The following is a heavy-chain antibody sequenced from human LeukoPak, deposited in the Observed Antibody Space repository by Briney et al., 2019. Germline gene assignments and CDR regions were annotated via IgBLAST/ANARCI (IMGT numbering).Heavy chain of an antibody. J-gene: IGHJ2*01. Sequence: GGSLRLSCVASGFTFSNNAMNWVRQAPGKGLEWVSSISDNGFSTYYADSVKGRFTISRDNSKNTLYLQINSLKVEDTAVYYCARPGRYTYWYFDLWGRGTLVTVSS. CDR2: ISDNGFST. D-gene: IGHD1-26*01. V-gene: IGHV3-23*01. CDR3: ARPGRYTYWYFDL. CDR1: GFTFSNNA.